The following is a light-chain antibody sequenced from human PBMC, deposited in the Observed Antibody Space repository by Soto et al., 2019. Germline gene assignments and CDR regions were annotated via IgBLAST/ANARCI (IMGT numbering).Light chain of an antibody. CDR3: QQSYSAPLT. CDR2: TAS. V-gene: IGKV1-39*01. J-gene: IGKJ4*01. Sequence: DIQVTQSPSSLSSSVGDRVTITCLSSQSISSYLNWYQQKPGKAPKLLIYTASSLQSGVPSRFSGSGSGTDFTLTIGSLQPEDFATYYCQQSYSAPLTFGGGTKVDIK. CDR1: QSISSY.